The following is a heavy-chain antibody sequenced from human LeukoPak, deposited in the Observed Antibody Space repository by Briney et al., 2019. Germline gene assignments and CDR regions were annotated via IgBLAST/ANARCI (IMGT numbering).Heavy chain of an antibody. CDR2: ISSTSTTI. D-gene: IGHD6-19*01. J-gene: IGHJ4*02. CDR3: AAGYTSGLSAY. Sequence: GGSLRLSCAASGFTFSDYFMGWIRQAPGSGLEWVSYISSTSTTIYYADSVKGRFTISRDNAKNSVFLQMNSLRADDTAVYYCAAGYTSGLSAYWGQGTLVTVSS. CDR1: GFTFSDYF. V-gene: IGHV3-11*01.